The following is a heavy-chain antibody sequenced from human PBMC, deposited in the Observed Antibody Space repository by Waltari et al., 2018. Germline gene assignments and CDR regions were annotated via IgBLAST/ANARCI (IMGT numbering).Heavy chain of an antibody. D-gene: IGHD6-6*01. J-gene: IGHJ3*02. CDR2: IYYRGST. V-gene: IGHV4-30-4*08. CDR3: ARRDHSSSFAFDI. CDR1: GGSISSGDYY. Sequence: QVQLQESGPGLVKPSQTLSLTCTVSGGSISSGDYYWSWIRQPPGKGLEWIGYIYYRGSTYYNPSLKRRVTISVDTSKNQFSLKLSSVTAADTAVYYCARRDHSSSFAFDIWGQGTMVTVSS.